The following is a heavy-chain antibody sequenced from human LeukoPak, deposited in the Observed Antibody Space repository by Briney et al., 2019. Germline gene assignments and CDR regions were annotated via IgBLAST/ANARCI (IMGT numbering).Heavy chain of an antibody. D-gene: IGHD3-22*01. CDR3: ARLVVDITWGSYYFDY. Sequence: HGESLKISCKGSGYSFTSYWSGGVRQMPGKGLEWMGIIYPGDSDTRYSPSFQGQVTISADKSISTAYLQWNSLKASDPAMYYYARLVVDITWGSYYFDYWGRGTLVTVSS. CDR2: IYPGDSDT. J-gene: IGHJ4*02. V-gene: IGHV5-51*01. CDR1: GYSFTSYW.